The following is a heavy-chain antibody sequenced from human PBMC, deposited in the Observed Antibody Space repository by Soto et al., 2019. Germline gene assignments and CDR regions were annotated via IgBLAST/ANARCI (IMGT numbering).Heavy chain of an antibody. Sequence: ESVGGVVQPGKSVRLSCAASGFRFGAYAMHWVRQAPGKGLEWVAVISEDGSRKYYRDSVKGRFTISRDNSKNTLFLQMDRLRLEDTAVYSCAKVREDLVLLVALDSWGQGTRVTVSS. CDR3: AKVREDLVLLVALDS. J-gene: IGHJ4*02. D-gene: IGHD5-12*01. CDR2: ISEDGSRK. V-gene: IGHV3-30*18. CDR1: GFRFGAYA.